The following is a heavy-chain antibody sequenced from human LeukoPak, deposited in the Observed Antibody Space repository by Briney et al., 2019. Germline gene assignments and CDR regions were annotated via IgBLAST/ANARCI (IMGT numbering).Heavy chain of an antibody. CDR2: IYYSGST. CDR1: GGSISSYY. V-gene: IGHV4-59*01. Sequence: ASETLSLTCTVSGGSISSYYWSWIRQPPGKGLEWIGYIYYSGSTNYNPSLKSRVTISVDTSKNQFSLKLSSVTAADTAVYYCARSSKREGAFDYWGQGTLVTVSS. D-gene: IGHD1-26*01. CDR3: ARSSKREGAFDY. J-gene: IGHJ4*02.